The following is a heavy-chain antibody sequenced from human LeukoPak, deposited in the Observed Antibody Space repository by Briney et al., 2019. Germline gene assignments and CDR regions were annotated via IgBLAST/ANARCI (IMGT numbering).Heavy chain of an antibody. Sequence: SVKVSCKASGGTFSSYAISWVRQAPGQGLEWMGGIIPIFGTANYAQKFQGRVTITADESTSTAYMELSSLRSEDTAVYYCARILGMRFYDYVWVSYRNNWFDPWGQGTLVTVSS. D-gene: IGHD3-16*02. J-gene: IGHJ5*02. V-gene: IGHV1-69*13. CDR1: GGTFSSYA. CDR3: ARILGMRFYDYVWVSYRNNWFDP. CDR2: IIPIFGTA.